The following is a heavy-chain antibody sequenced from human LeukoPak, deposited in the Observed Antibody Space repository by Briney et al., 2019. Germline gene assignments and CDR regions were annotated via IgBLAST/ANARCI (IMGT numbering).Heavy chain of an antibody. CDR1: GAXITAYY. Sequence: PSETLSLTCTVSGAXITAYYCSWIRQPPGMGLECIGYISYSGSTNYNPSLNSRVTLSVDSSRNQFSLKLSSVTAADTAVYYCARHVGTYFDYWGQGTLVTVSS. D-gene: IGHD3-10*01. CDR2: ISYSGST. J-gene: IGHJ4*02. V-gene: IGHV4-59*08. CDR3: ARHVGTYFDY.